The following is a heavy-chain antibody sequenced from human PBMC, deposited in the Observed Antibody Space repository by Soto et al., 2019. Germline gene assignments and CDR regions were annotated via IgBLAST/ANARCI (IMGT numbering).Heavy chain of an antibody. CDR2: INHSGIT. V-gene: IGHV4-34*01. Sequence: QVQLQQWGEGLLKPSETLSLTCAVYGGSFSGYYWSWIRQPPGKGLEWIGEINHSGITNYNPSLKSRVTISVDTPKNQFSLKVSSVTAAETVVYYCARAQKIKNYRRWGSFDPWGQGTLVAVSS. CDR1: GGSFSGYY. CDR3: ARAQKIKNYRRWGSFDP. J-gene: IGHJ5*02. D-gene: IGHD4-4*01.